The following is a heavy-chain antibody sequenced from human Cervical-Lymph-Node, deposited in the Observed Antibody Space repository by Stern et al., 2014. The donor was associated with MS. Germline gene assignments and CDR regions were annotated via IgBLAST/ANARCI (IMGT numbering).Heavy chain of an antibody. CDR2: IYYSGST. CDR1: GGSISSSSYY. CDR3: ARPVYGDYSDSARDY. Sequence: QLQLQESGPGLVKPSETLSLTCTVSGGSISSSSYYWGWIRQPPGKGLEWIGSIYYSGSTYYNPSLKSRVTISVDTSKNQFPLKLSSVTAADTAVYYCARPVYGDYSDSARDYWGQGTLVTVSS. V-gene: IGHV4-39*01. J-gene: IGHJ4*02. D-gene: IGHD4-17*01.